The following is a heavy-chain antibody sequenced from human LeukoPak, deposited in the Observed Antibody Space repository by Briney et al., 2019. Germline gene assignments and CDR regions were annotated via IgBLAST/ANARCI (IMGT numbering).Heavy chain of an antibody. D-gene: IGHD6-19*01. CDR3: AKGIPSSGWDDAFDT. J-gene: IGHJ3*02. CDR1: GFTFDDYA. CDR2: ISWNSGSI. Sequence: GRSLRLSCAASGFTFDDYAMHWVRQAPGKGLEWVSGISWNSGSIGYADSVKGRFTISRDNAKNSLYLQMNSLRAEDTALYYCAKGIPSSGWDDAFDTWGQGTMVTVSS. V-gene: IGHV3-9*01.